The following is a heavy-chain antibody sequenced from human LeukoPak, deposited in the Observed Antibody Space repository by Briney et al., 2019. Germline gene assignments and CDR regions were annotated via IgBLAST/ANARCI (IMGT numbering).Heavy chain of an antibody. V-gene: IGHV1-8*01. CDR3: ARGLWGGYCSGGSCLGFDP. CDR1: GYPFTSYD. Sequence: ASVKVSCKASGYPFTSYDINWVRQATGQGLEWMGWMNPNSGNTGYAQKFQGRVTMTRNTSISTAYMELSSLRSEETAVYYCARGLWGGYCSGGSCLGFDPWGQGTLVTVSS. J-gene: IGHJ5*02. D-gene: IGHD2-15*01. CDR2: MNPNSGNT.